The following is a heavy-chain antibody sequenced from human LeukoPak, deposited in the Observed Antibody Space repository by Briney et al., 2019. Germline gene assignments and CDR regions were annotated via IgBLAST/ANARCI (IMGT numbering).Heavy chain of an antibody. J-gene: IGHJ4*02. CDR3: ARGPAGVGATNTPSGVFDY. CDR1: GGSISSYY. CDR2: IYYSGST. D-gene: IGHD1-26*01. V-gene: IGHV4-59*01. Sequence: PSETLSLTCTVSGGSISSYYWSWIRQPPGKGLEWIGYIYYSGSTNYNPSLKSRVTISVDTSKNQFSLKLSSVTAADTAVYYCARGPAGVGATNTPSGVFDYWGQGTLVTVSS.